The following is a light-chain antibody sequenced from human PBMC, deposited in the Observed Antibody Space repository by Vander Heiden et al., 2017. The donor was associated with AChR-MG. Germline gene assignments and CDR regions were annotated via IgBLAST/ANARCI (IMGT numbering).Light chain of an antibody. Sequence: SYELTQPPSVSVSPGQTARITCLGDALPKQYAYWYQQKPGQAPVLVIYKDSERPSGIPERFSGSSSGTTVTLTISGVQAEDEADYYCQSADSSGTSLVFGGGTKLTVL. J-gene: IGLJ3*02. CDR2: KDS. V-gene: IGLV3-25*03. CDR1: ALPKQY. CDR3: QSADSSGTSLV.